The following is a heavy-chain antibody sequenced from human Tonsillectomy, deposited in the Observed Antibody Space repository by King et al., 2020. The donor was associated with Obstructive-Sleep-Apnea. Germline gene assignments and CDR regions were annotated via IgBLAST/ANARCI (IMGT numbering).Heavy chain of an antibody. D-gene: IGHD6-19*01. Sequence: VQLVESGGGLVQPGGSLRLSCAASGFTFSSYAMSWVRQAPGKGLEWVSGISGSGGSTNYAASVKGRFTISRDNSKNTLYLQMNSLRAEDTAVYYCAKDMGGSGWGYYYYGMDVWGQGTTVTVSS. CDR3: AKDMGGSGWGYYYYGMDV. J-gene: IGHJ6*02. V-gene: IGHV3-23*04. CDR1: GFTFSSYA. CDR2: ISGSGGST.